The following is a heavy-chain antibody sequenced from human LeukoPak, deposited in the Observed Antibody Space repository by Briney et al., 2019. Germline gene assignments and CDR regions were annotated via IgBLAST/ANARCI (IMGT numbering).Heavy chain of an antibody. CDR3: ARGTYGDYSIDY. Sequence: PGGSLRLSCAASGFIFTNYFMSWVRQAPGKGLEWVASIKHDGSEKYYVDSVRGRFTISRDNTMNSLYLQMSSLRAEDTAVYYCARGTYGDYSIDYWGQGTLVTVSS. CDR1: GFIFTNYF. CDR2: IKHDGSEK. D-gene: IGHD4-17*01. J-gene: IGHJ4*02. V-gene: IGHV3-7*01.